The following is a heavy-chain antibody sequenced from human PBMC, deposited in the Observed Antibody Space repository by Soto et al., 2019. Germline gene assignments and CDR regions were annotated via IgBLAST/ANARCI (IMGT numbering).Heavy chain of an antibody. CDR3: ARGRGYYDSSGFDY. D-gene: IGHD3-22*01. CDR1: AFTFSDYY. V-gene: IGHV3-11*01. J-gene: IGHJ4*02. Sequence: QVQLVESGGGLVKPGGSLRLSCAASAFTFSDYYMNWLRQAPGKGLEWVSYISGGGGSTTSYADSVKGRFTISRDNAMNSLFLQMNSLRDEDTAVYYCARGRGYYDSSGFDYWGQGALVTVSS. CDR2: ISGGGGSTT.